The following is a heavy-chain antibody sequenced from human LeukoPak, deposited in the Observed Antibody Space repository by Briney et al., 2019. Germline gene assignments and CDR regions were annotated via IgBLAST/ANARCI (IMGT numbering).Heavy chain of an antibody. Sequence: PSETLSLTCAVYGESFIHFYWTWIRQSPGRGLEWIGEINHSGSTNYNPSLKSRVTLSIDTSRNQLSLRLTSVTVADTAVYFCARRGRDSDWFPTTIDYWGQGSLVTVSS. CDR1: GESFIHFY. D-gene: IGHD3-9*01. CDR2: INHSGST. V-gene: IGHV4-34*01. J-gene: IGHJ4*02. CDR3: ARRGRDSDWFPTTIDY.